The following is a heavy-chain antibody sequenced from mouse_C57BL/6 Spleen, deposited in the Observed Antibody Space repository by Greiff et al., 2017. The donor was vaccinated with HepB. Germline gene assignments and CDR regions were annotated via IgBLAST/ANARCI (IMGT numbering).Heavy chain of an antibody. D-gene: IGHD1-1*01. CDR1: GYTFTSYW. CDR2: IDPSESYT. J-gene: IGHJ2*01. V-gene: IGHV1-69*01. CDR3: ARGNYGKNFDY. Sequence: QFQLQQPGAELVMPGASVKLSGKASGYTFTSYWIHWVKQRPGQGLEWIGEIDPSESYTNYNQKFKGKSTLTVDKSSSTAYMQLSSLTSEDSAVYYCARGNYGKNFDYWGQGTTLTVSS.